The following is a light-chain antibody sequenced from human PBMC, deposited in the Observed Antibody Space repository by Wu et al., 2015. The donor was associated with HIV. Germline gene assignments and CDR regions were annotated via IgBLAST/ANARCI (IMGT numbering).Light chain of an antibody. J-gene: IGKJ1*01. CDR1: QSVSSSY. V-gene: IGKV3-20*01. Sequence: EIVLTQSPGTLSLSPGERATLSCRASQSVSSSYLAWYQQKPGQAPRLLIYGASSRATGIPDRFSGSGSGTDFTLTISRLEPEDFAVYYCQQYGSPWTFGQGTKGGNQ. CDR2: GAS. CDR3: QQYGSPWT.